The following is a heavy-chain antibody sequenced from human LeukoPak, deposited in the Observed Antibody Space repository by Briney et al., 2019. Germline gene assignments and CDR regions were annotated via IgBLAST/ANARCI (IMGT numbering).Heavy chain of an antibody. CDR2: ISSSSRYI. J-gene: IGHJ4*02. D-gene: IGHD3-10*01. CDR1: GFTFSSYT. CDR3: ARDLYGSGSYEWDY. V-gene: IGHV3-21*01. Sequence: GGSLRLSCAASGFTFSSYTMNWVRQAPGKGLEWVSSISSSSRYIYYADSVKGRFTISRDNAKNSLYLQMNSLRADDTAVYYCARDLYGSGSYEWDYWGQGTLVTVSS.